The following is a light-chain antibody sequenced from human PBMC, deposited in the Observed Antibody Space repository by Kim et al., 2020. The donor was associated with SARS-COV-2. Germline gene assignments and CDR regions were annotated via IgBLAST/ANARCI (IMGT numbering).Light chain of an antibody. CDR2: DAS. V-gene: IGKV3-15*01. CDR1: QSISSN. Sequence: LFVSPGERDTLSCRASQSISSNLAWYQQRPGQAPRLLIYDASTRATGIPARFSGSGSGTEFTLTISSLQSEDFAVYYCQYYDAWPPSFTFGQGTKLEI. CDR3: QYYDAWPPSFT. J-gene: IGKJ2*01.